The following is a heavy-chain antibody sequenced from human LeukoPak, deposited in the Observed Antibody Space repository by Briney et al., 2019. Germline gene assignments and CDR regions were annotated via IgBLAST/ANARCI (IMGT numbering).Heavy chain of an antibody. CDR1: GFTFGDYA. CDR3: SRYSFPYYDILTGYYPLDY. Sequence: GGSLRLTCTTSGFTFGDYALSWFRQAPGKRLEWVGFIRNTAYGGTTEYAASVKGRFTISRDDSGSIAYLQMNSLRTEDTAVYYCSRYSFPYYDILTGYYPLDYWGQGTLVTVSS. D-gene: IGHD3-9*01. J-gene: IGHJ4*02. V-gene: IGHV3-49*03. CDR2: IRNTAYGGTT.